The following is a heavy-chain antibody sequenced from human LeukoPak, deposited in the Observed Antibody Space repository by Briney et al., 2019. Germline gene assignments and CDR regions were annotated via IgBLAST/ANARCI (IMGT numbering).Heavy chain of an antibody. CDR1: GFTVSTNY. V-gene: IGHV3-53*01. CDR2: IYSGGDT. Sequence: PGGSLILSCAASGFTVSTNYMSWVRQAPGKGLKWVSVIYSGGDTYYAGSVKGRFTISRDSSENTLHLQMNNLRAEDTAVYYCARDEYSGYHWLNWGQGTLVTVSS. D-gene: IGHD5-12*01. J-gene: IGHJ4*02. CDR3: ARDEYSGYHWLN.